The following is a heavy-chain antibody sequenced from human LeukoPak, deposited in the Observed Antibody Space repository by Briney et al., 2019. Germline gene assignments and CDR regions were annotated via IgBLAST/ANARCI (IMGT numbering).Heavy chain of an antibody. CDR3: ARDQGSSWFDY. CDR1: GFTFSSYW. J-gene: IGHJ4*02. V-gene: IGHV3-74*01. Sequence: GGSLRLSCAASGFTFSSYWMHWVRQAPGKGLVWVSRINSDGSSTSYADSVKGRFTISRDSAKNTLYLQMNSLRAEDTAVYYCARDQGSSWFDYWGQGTLVTVSS. D-gene: IGHD6-13*01. CDR2: INSDGSST.